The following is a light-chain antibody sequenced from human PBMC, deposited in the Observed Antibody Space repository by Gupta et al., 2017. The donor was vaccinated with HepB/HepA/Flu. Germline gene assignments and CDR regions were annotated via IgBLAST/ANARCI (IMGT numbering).Light chain of an antibody. CDR3: CSFAGSSTVI. CDR1: SSDVGSYNL. V-gene: IGLV2-23*02. Sequence: CALPNSASVSRSYGQSIPLSCTGTSSDVGSYNLVSWYQHHPGKAPKLMIYEVTQRPSGVSNRFSGSKSGNTASLTISGLQAEDEADYYCCSFAGSSTVIFGGGTKVTVL. J-gene: IGLJ2*01. CDR2: EVT.